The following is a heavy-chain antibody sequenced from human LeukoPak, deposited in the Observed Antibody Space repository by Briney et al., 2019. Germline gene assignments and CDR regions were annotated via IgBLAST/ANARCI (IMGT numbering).Heavy chain of an antibody. Sequence: PGGSLRLSCSASGFSFSNYPMHWVRQAPGKGLEYVSAISSDGVNTYYADSVKDRFTISRDNSENTLYLQMSSLRAEDTAVYYCVRRDSSGPYSYWGQGTLVTVSS. CDR3: VRRDSSGPYSY. J-gene: IGHJ4*02. CDR2: ISSDGVNT. CDR1: GFSFSNYP. V-gene: IGHV3-64D*09. D-gene: IGHD3-22*01.